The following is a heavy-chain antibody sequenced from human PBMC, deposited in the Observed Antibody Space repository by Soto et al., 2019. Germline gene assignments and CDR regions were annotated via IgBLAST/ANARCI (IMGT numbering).Heavy chain of an antibody. V-gene: IGHV3-48*01. CDR3: ARGLVLRFMDV. CDR1: GFTFSSYS. D-gene: IGHD3-3*01. J-gene: IGHJ6*03. Sequence: GGSLSLSCAASGFTFSSYSMNWVRQAPGKGLEWVSYISSSSSTIYYADSVKGRFTISRDNAKNSLYLQMNSLRAEDTAVYYCARGLVLRFMDVWGKGTTVTVSS. CDR2: ISSSSSTI.